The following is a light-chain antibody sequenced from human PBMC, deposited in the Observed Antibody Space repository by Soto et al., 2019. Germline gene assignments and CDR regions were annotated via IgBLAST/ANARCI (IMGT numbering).Light chain of an antibody. CDR1: SSDVGGYNY. V-gene: IGLV2-8*01. J-gene: IGLJ1*01. CDR3: SSYAGSNNYV. CDR2: EVS. Sequence: QSALTQPPSASGSPGQSVTISCTGTSSDVGGYNYVSWYQQHPGKAPKLMIYEVSKRPSGVPDRFSGSKSGHTASLTGSGLQAEDEADYYCSSYAGSNNYVFGTGTKVTV.